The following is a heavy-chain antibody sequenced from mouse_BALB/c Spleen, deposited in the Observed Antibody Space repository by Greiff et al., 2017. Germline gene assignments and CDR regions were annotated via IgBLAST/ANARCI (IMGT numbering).Heavy chain of an antibody. D-gene: IGHD1-1*01. J-gene: IGHJ1*01. Sequence: EVQLVESGPGLVKPSQSLSLTCSVTGYSITSGYYWNWIRQFPGNKLEWMGYISYDGSNNYNPSLKNRISITRDTSKNQFFLKLNSVTTEDTATYYCARDRTTTVVGWYFDVWGAGTTVTVSS. CDR1: GYSITSGYY. V-gene: IGHV3-6*02. CDR3: ARDRTTTVVGWYFDV. CDR2: ISYDGSN.